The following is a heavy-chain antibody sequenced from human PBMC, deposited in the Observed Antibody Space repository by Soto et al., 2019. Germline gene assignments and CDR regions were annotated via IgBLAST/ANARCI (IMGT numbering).Heavy chain of an antibody. V-gene: IGHV4-39*01. Sequence: QLQLQESGPGLVKPSETQSLTCTVSGGSISSNSYYWAWIRQPPGKGLEWIGSGYHGGNTYYNPSHKCRVTISVDTSTNQFSLKLNSVTAADTAVYYCARHLSGYGYLDFEYWGQGILVTVSS. D-gene: IGHD5-18*01. J-gene: IGHJ4*02. CDR3: ARHLSGYGYLDFEY. CDR2: GYHGGNT. CDR1: GGSISSNSYY.